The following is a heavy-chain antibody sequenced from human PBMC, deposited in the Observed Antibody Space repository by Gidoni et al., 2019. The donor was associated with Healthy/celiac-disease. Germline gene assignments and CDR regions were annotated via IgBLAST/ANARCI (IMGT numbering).Heavy chain of an antibody. CDR3: ARDIAVAGLGTYYYYMDV. CDR1: GDSVYSHSAP. D-gene: IGHD6-19*01. CDR2: TYYRSKWYN. J-gene: IGHJ6*03. V-gene: IGHV6-1*01. Sequence: QVQLQQSGPGLVKPSQTLSLTCAISGDSVYSHSAPWHWLRQSPSRGLEWLGRTYYRSKWYNDYAVSVKSRITITPDTSKNQFSLQLNSVTPEDTAVYYCARDIAVAGLGTYYYYMDVWGKGTTVTVSS.